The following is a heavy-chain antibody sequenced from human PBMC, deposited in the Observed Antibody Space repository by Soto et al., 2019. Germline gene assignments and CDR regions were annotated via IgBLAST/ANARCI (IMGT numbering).Heavy chain of an antibody. J-gene: IGHJ6*03. CDR3: ARGIVVVPAPPEYYYYYMDV. CDR1: GYTFTGYY. CDR2: INPNSGGT. Sequence: ASGKVSCKASGYTFTGYYMHWVRQAPGQGLEWMGWINPNSGGTNYAQKFQGWVTMTRDTSISTAYMELSRLRSDDTAVYYCARGIVVVPAPPEYYYYYMDVWGKGTTVTVSS. D-gene: IGHD2-2*01. V-gene: IGHV1-2*04.